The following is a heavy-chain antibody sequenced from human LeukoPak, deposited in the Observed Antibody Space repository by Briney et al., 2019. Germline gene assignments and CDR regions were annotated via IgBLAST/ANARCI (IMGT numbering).Heavy chain of an antibody. V-gene: IGHV3-48*03. CDR1: GFTFSNYE. D-gene: IGHD2-8*01. CDR3: AVYRGKSSRDFDL. CDR2: ISSSGSTT. Sequence: GGSLRLSCAASGFTFSNYEMNWVRQGPGKGLEWISYISSSGSTTYYADSVRGRFTISRDNAKNSLYLQMNSLRAEDTALYYCAVYRGKSSRDFDLWGCGTLVTVSS. J-gene: IGHJ2*01.